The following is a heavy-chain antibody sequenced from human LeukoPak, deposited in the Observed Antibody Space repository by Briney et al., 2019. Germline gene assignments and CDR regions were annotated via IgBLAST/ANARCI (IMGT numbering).Heavy chain of an antibody. V-gene: IGHV4-39*01. CDR1: GGSISSSSYY. Sequence: SETLSLTCTVSGGSISSSSYYWGWIRQPPGKGLEWIGSIYYNGSTYYNPSLKSRVTISVDTSKNQFSLKLSSVTAADTAVYYCARRETTVTTLGWFDPWGQGTLVTVSS. CDR2: IYYNGST. D-gene: IGHD4-17*01. CDR3: ARRETTVTTLGWFDP. J-gene: IGHJ5*02.